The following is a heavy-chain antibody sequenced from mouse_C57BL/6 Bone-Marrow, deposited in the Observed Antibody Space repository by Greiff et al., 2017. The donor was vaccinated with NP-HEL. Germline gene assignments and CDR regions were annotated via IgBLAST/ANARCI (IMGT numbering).Heavy chain of an antibody. CDR1: GFNIKDYY. V-gene: IGHV14-4*01. J-gene: IGHJ4*01. D-gene: IGHD2-2*01. Sequence: VQLQQSGAELVRPGASVKLSCTASGFNIKDYYMPWVKQRPEQGLEWIGWIDPENGDTKYASKFQGKATITADTSSNTAYLQLSRLTSEDTAVYYCTTYWFYALDYWGQGTSVTVSS. CDR2: IDPENGDT. CDR3: TTYWFYALDY.